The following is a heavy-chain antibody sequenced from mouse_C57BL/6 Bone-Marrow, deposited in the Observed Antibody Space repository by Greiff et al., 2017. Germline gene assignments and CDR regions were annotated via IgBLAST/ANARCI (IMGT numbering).Heavy chain of an antibody. CDR1: GFPITSGYY. V-gene: IGHV12-3*01. CDR2: ITHSGET. D-gene: IGHD2-12*01. Sequence: KVEESGPGLVKPSQSLFLTCSITGFPITSGYYWIWIRQSPGKPLEWMGYITHSGETFYNPSLQSPISITRETSKNQFFLHLNSVTTEDTAMYYCAVVLYSYDAMDYWGQGTSVTVSS. J-gene: IGHJ4*01. CDR3: AVVLYSYDAMDY.